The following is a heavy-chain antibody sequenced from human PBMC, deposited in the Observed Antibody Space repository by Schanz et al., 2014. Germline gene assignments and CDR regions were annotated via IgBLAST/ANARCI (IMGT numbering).Heavy chain of an antibody. V-gene: IGHV3-7*01. J-gene: IGHJ4*02. CDR1: GFTFSSYS. CDR3: ARDKGGYYPFDY. CDR2: IKQDGIEK. Sequence: EVQLVESGGDLVQPGGSLRLSCAASGFTFSSYSMNWVRQTPGKGLEWVANIKQDGIEKYYVDSVKGRFTISRDNAKNSLYLQMNSLTADDTAVYYCARDKGGYYPFDYWGRGTLVTVSS. D-gene: IGHD3-3*01.